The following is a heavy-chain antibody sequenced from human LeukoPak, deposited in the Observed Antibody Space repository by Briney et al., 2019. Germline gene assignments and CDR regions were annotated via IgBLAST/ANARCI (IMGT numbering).Heavy chain of an antibody. CDR1: GGSISSSSYY. Sequence: SETLSLTCTVSGGSISSSSYYWDWIRQPPGKGLEWIGSIYYSGSTYYNPSLKSRVTISVDTSKNQFSLKLSSVTAADTAVYYCARPGDGYKMMYYFDYWGQGTLVTVSS. CDR3: ARPGDGYKMMYYFDY. CDR2: IYYSGST. D-gene: IGHD5-24*01. V-gene: IGHV4-39*01. J-gene: IGHJ4*02.